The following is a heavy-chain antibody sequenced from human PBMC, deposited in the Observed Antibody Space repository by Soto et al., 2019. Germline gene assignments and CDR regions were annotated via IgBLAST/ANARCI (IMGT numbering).Heavy chain of an antibody. V-gene: IGHV1-69*13. Sequence: SVKVSCKASGGPFSSYAISWVRQAPGQGLEWMGGIIPIFGTANYAQKFQGRVTITADESTSTAYMELSSLRSEDTAVYYCAVGLYYDILTGYSRAAYYYYYGMDVWGQGTTVTVSS. CDR1: GGPFSSYA. CDR2: IIPIFGTA. J-gene: IGHJ6*02. D-gene: IGHD3-9*01. CDR3: AVGLYYDILTGYSRAAYYYYYGMDV.